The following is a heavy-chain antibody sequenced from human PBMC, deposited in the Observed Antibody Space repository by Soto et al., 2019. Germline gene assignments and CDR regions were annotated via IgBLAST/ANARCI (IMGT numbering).Heavy chain of an antibody. CDR2: IIPILGIA. D-gene: IGHD4-17*01. CDR1: GGTLSSYT. Sequence: SVKVSCTASGGTLSSYTISWVRQAPGQGLEWMGRIIPILGIANYAQKFQGRVTITADKSTSTAYMELSSLRSEDTAVYYCARWTTVTGDDAFDIWGQGTMVTVSS. CDR3: ARWTTVTGDDAFDI. J-gene: IGHJ3*02. V-gene: IGHV1-69*02.